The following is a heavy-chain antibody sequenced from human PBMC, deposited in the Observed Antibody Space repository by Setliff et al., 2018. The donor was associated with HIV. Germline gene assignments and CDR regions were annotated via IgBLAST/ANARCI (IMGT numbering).Heavy chain of an antibody. D-gene: IGHD2-15*01. CDR3: ARAGGFCNAATCLRGYDAFDI. CDR2: ISGFNGNT. J-gene: IGHJ3*02. Sequence: ASVKVSCKASGYFFNNYGIAWVRQAPGQGLEWMGWISGFNGNTNYAQILQGRVTVTTDTSTSTAYMEPRSLRSDDTAVYYCARAGGFCNAATCLRGYDAFDIWGQGTTVTVSS. CDR1: GYFFNNYG. V-gene: IGHV1-18*01.